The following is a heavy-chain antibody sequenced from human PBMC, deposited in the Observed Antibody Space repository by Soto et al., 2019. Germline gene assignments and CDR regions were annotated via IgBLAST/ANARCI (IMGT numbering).Heavy chain of an antibody. CDR1: GFTFITCG. CDR2: ISYDGSNK. Sequence: PGGSLRLSCAASGFTFITCGMHWVRQAPGKGLEWVALISYDGSNKYYADSVKGRFTISRDNSKNTLYLQMDSLRVEDTAVYYCAKEDGDGYHYPDYWGPGALVTVSS. D-gene: IGHD5-12*01. CDR3: AKEDGDGYHYPDY. J-gene: IGHJ4*02. V-gene: IGHV3-30*18.